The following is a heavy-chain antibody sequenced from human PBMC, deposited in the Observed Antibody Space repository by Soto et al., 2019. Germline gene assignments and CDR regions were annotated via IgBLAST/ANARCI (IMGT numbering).Heavy chain of an antibody. CDR2: ISSSSSYI. J-gene: IGHJ4*02. V-gene: IGHV3-21*04. CDR3: AKVVAFYGSGFHYYFDY. Sequence: PGGSLRLSCAASGFTFSSYSMNWVRQAPGKGLEWVSSISSSSSYIYYADSVKGRFTISRDNSKNTLYLQMNSLRAEDTAVYYCAKVVAFYGSGFHYYFDYWGQGTLDTVSS. CDR1: GFTFSSYS. D-gene: IGHD3-10*01.